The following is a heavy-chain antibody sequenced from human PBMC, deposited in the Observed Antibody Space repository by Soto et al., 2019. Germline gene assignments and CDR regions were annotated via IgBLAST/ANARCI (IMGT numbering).Heavy chain of an antibody. D-gene: IGHD3-3*01. J-gene: IGHJ1*01. CDR3: ASLNYVFCSGSSHYAVYFLH. V-gene: IGHV4-59*01. CDR2: IYYSGST. CDR1: GDSITRYY. Sequence: SGNLYITCTVSGDSITRYYWSWIRQPPGKGLEWIGYIYYSGSTNYNPSLKSRVTISVDTSNNQFSLKLSSVTAADTAVYYCASLNYVFCSGSSHYAVYFLHWGEGILVTV.